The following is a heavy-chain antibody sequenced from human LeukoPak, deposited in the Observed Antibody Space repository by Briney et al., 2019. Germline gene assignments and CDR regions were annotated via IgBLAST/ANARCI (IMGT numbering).Heavy chain of an antibody. CDR2: IYYSGST. CDR3: ARTTEAHSWRTRYYDYYMDV. D-gene: IGHD6-13*01. J-gene: IGHJ6*03. Sequence: SETLSLTCTVSGGSISSYYWSWIRQPPGKGLEWIGYIYYSGSTNYNPSLKSRVTVSVDTSKNQLSLKLSSVTAADTAVYYCARTTEAHSWRTRYYDYYMDVWGKGTTVTVSS. CDR1: GGSISSYY. V-gene: IGHV4-59*01.